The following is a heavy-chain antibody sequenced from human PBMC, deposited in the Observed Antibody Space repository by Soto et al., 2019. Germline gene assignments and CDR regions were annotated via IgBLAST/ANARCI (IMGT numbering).Heavy chain of an antibody. D-gene: IGHD2-15*01. Sequence: SQTLSLTCVISGDSVSSNGACWNWIRQSPSRGLQWLGRIYYRSKWFHDYAASVEGRMAINPDTSRNQFSLQLNYVTPEDTAVYYCARVHCSAGTCLDGTDFWGQGTMVTVSS. J-gene: IGHJ6*02. CDR3: ARVHCSAGTCLDGTDF. CDR1: GDSVSSNGAC. V-gene: IGHV6-1*01. CDR2: IYYRSKWFH.